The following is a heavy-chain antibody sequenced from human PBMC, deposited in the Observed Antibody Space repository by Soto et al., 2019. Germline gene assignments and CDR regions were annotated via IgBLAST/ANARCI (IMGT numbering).Heavy chain of an antibody. CDR2: IYHSGST. Sequence: QLQLQESGSGLVKPSQTLSLTCAVSGGSISSGGYSWSWIRQPPGKGLEWIGYIYHSGSTYYNPSLKSRVTIAVDRSKNQCSLKLSSVTAADTAVYYCGRGGEHGYYYYGMDVWGQGTTVTFSS. CDR1: GGSISSGGYS. V-gene: IGHV4-30-2*01. CDR3: GRGGEHGYYYYGMDV. D-gene: IGHD1-1*01. J-gene: IGHJ6*02.